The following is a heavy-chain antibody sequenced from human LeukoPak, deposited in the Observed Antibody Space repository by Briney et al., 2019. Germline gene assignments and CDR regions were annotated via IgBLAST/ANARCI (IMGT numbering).Heavy chain of an antibody. J-gene: IGHJ4*02. V-gene: IGHV3-23*01. D-gene: IGHD3-22*01. CDR1: GFTFSTYA. CDR2: ISGSGDST. Sequence: GGSLRLSCAASGFTFSTYAVNWVRQAPGKGLEWVSTISGSGDSTYYADSVKGRFTISRDNSKNTLYLQMNSLRAEDTAVYYCAKDNYYDSSGYYHYWGQGTLVTVSS. CDR3: AKDNYYDSSGYYHY.